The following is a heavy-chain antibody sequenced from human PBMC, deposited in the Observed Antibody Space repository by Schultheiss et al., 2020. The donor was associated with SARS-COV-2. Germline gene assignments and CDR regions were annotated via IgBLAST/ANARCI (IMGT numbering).Heavy chain of an antibody. CDR1: GGSLINSF. CDR2: IYTSGST. J-gene: IGHJ4*02. V-gene: IGHV4-4*07. D-gene: IGHD3-10*01. Sequence: SETLSLTCTVSGGSLINSFWTWIRQPAGKGLEWIGRIYTSGSTSYNPSFTSRVSISVDTSKKQFALKLSSLTAADTAVYYCARGWFDYYFDYWGQGALVTVSS. CDR3: ARGWFDYYFDY.